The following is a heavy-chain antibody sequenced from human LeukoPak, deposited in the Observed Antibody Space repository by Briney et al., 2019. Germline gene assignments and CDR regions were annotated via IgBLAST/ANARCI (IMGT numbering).Heavy chain of an antibody. CDR3: ARRGLAVTSRPFDY. Sequence: PSEALSLTCAVYGGSFGGYYWSWIRQPPGKGLEWIGEINHSGSTNYNPSLKSRVSISVDTSKTQFSLKLSSVTAADTAVYYCARRGLAVTSRPFDYWGQGTLVTVSS. D-gene: IGHD1-26*01. CDR2: INHSGST. J-gene: IGHJ4*02. V-gene: IGHV4-34*01. CDR1: GGSFGGYY.